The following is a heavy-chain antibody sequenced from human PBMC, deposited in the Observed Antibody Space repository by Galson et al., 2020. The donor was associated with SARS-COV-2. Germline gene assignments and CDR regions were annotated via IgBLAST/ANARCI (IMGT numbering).Heavy chain of an antibody. CDR2: IYPGDSDT. Sequence: KIGESLKISCQGSGYSFTSYWIGWVRKKTGKGLEWMGTIYPGDSDTRYRQSYQGQVTISADKSISTAYLQWSSLKASDTAMYYCARYPNWGGYYYGMDVWGQGTTVTVSS. V-gene: IGHV5-51*01. J-gene: IGHJ6*02. CDR1: GYSFTSYW. CDR3: ARYPNWGGYYYGMDV. D-gene: IGHD7-27*01.